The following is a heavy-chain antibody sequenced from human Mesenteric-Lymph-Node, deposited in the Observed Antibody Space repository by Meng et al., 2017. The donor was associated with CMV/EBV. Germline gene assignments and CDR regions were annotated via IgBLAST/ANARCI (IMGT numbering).Heavy chain of an antibody. CDR2: INHSGST. D-gene: IGHD3-9*01. J-gene: IGHJ4*02. CDR1: GGSFSGYY. V-gene: IGHV4-34*01. CDR3: ARGSSYDILTGYFDY. Sequence: QVQLNQWGAGRLKPSETLSGTCAVYGGSFSGYYWNWIRQSPEKGLEWIGEINHSGSTTYNPSFTSRIIISVDTSTNQISLNMSSVTAADTAVYYCARGSSYDILTGYFDYWGQGALVTVSS.